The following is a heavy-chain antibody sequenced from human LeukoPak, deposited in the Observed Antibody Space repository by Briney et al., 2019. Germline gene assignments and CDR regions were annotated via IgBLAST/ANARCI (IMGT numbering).Heavy chain of an antibody. J-gene: IGHJ4*02. CDR2: ISYDGSNK. CDR3: AKGTSEYYYGSGSYYSTGGFDY. D-gene: IGHD3-10*01. V-gene: IGHV3-30*18. CDR1: GFTFSNYP. Sequence: GGSLRLSCAVSGFTFSNYPMSWVRQAPGKGLEWVAVISYDGSNKYYADSVKGRFTISRDNSKNTLYLQMNSLRAEDTAVYYCAKGTSEYYYGSGSYYSTGGFDYWGQGTLVTVSS.